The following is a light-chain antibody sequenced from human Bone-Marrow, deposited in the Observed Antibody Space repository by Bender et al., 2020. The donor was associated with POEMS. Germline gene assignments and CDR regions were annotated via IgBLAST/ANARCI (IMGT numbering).Light chain of an antibody. CDR1: NIGLKS. CDR2: EDR. J-gene: IGLJ3*02. CDR3: QSYDNSLGGWV. Sequence: SYVLTQPPSVSVAPGKTANITCGGDNIGLKSVHWYQQKPGQAPVLVVYEDRDRPSGIPERFSGSKSGTSASLAITGLQAEDEGDYYCQSYDNSLGGWVFGGGTKLTVL. V-gene: IGLV3-21*03.